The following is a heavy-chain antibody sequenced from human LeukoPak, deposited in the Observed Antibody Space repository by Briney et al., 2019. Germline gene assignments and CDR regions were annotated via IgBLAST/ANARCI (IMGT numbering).Heavy chain of an antibody. CDR2: ISGSGGST. CDR1: GFTFSSYA. J-gene: IGHJ4*02. V-gene: IGHV3-23*01. CDR3: ARLQSSSSHTSFDC. Sequence: PGGSLRLSCAASGFTFSSYAMSWVRQAPGKGLEWVSAISGSGGSTYYADSVKGRFTISRDNSKNTLYLQMNTLRADDTAVYYCARLQSSSSHTSFDCWGQGTLVTVSS. D-gene: IGHD6-6*01.